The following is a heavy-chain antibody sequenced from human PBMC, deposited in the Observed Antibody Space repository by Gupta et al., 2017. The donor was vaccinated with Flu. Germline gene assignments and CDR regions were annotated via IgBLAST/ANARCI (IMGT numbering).Heavy chain of an antibody. CDR2: IHHSGRT. CDR1: GDSISNSDFY. D-gene: IGHD1-14*01. CDR3: AARRKDLNWFDP. Sequence: QLQLQESGPGLVKPSETLSLTCTVSGDSISNSDFYWAWIRQPPGKGLECIGGIHHSGRTYDNPSLKSRVTMYVDTTKDTFSLKLSSVNAADTAVYYFAARRKDLNWFDPGGQGTMVTVSS. V-gene: IGHV4-39*01. J-gene: IGHJ5*02.